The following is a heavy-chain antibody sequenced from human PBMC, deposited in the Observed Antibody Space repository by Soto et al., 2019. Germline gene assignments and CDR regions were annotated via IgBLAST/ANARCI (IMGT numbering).Heavy chain of an antibody. CDR2: ISGVGGTK. CDR1: GFPFSNYA. V-gene: IGHV3-23*01. Sequence: PGGSLRLSCAASGFPFSNYAMSWVRQAPGKGLEWVSTISGVGGTKDYADSVKGRFTISRDNSKNTLYLQMNSLRAEDTALYYCAKTRDGYQYYFDKWGPGNLVTVSS. CDR3: AKTRDGYQYYFDK. D-gene: IGHD3-16*01. J-gene: IGHJ4*02.